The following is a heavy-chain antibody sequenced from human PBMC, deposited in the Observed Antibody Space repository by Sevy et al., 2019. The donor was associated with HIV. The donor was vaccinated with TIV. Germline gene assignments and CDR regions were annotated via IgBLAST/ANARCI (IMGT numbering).Heavy chain of an antibody. CDR2: FSSSSSYI. CDR3: ARDGDYYDRSGYPPGRFDL. CDR1: GFTFNSYS. D-gene: IGHD3-22*01. Sequence: GGSLRLSCAASGFTFNSYSMNWVRQAPGKGLEWVSSFSSSSSYIYYADSLKGRFTISRDNAKNSLYLQMNSLRAEDTAVYYCARDGDYYDRSGYPPGRFDLWGRGTLVTVSS. V-gene: IGHV3-21*01. J-gene: IGHJ2*01.